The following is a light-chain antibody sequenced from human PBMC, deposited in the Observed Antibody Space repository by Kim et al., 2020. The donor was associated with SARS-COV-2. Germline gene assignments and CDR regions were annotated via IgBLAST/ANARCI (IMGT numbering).Light chain of an antibody. CDR2: GAC. CDR1: KSSSIY. J-gene: IGKJ1*01. V-gene: IGKV3-11*01. CDR3: QQRSDWPRT. Sequence: GANYSRRTRKSSSIYLAWYQQKPGQAPRLLIYGACNRATGIPARFSGSGSETDFTLTISRLEPEDFAVYYCQQRSDWPRTFGQGTKVDIK.